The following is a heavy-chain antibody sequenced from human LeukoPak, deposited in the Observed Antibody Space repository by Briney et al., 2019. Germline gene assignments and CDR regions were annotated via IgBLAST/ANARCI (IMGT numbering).Heavy chain of an antibody. J-gene: IGHJ3*02. CDR1: GFTFSDHA. V-gene: IGHV3-72*01. CDR3: VRRRVGVAPASDM. Sequence: GGSLRLSCAAFGFTFSDHAMDWVRQAPGEGLEWVARCRGKTNSYSTEYAASVNGRFTISRDDSKNSLYLQMNSLKTEDTAVYYCVRRRVGVAPASDMWGQGTTVTVSS. CDR2: CRGKTNSYST. D-gene: IGHD1-26*01.